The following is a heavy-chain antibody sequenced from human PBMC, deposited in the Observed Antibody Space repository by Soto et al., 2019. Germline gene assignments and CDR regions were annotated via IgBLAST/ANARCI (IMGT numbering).Heavy chain of an antibody. CDR2: ISGSGGST. V-gene: IGHV3-23*01. J-gene: IGHJ4*02. Sequence: PGGSLRLSCAASGFTFSSYAMSWVRQAPGKGLEWVSAISGSGGSTYYADSVKGRFTISRDNSKNTLYLQMNSLRAEDTAVYYCAKDPMGGSYHPPFDYWGQGTLVTVSS. CDR1: GFTFSSYA. D-gene: IGHD1-26*01. CDR3: AKDPMGGSYHPPFDY.